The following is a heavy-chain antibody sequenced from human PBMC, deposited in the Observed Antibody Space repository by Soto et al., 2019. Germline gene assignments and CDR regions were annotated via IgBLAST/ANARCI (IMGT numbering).Heavy chain of an antibody. Sequence: SETLSLTRTVFGGSISSYYWSWVRRPPGKGLEWIGYVYNSGSTTYSPSFKSRVTISVDTSKNQFSLKLTSVTAADTAVYYCAREGGGSYGAFDIWGQGTMVTVSS. D-gene: IGHD1-26*01. V-gene: IGHV4-59*01. CDR3: AREGGGSYGAFDI. CDR1: GGSISSYY. CDR2: VYNSGST. J-gene: IGHJ3*02.